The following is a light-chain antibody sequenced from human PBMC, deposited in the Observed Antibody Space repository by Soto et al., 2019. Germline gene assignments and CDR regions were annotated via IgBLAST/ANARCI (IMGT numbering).Light chain of an antibody. V-gene: IGLV2-14*01. CDR1: SSDVGGYNY. CDR3: GSYTSFSILYV. J-gene: IGLJ1*01. CDR2: EVS. Sequence: QSALTQPASVSGSPGQSITISCTGTSSDVGGYNYVSWYQHHPGKAPKVMIYEVSNRPSGVSNRFSGSKSGNTASLTISGLQAEDEADDYCGSYTSFSILYVFGTGTKLTVL.